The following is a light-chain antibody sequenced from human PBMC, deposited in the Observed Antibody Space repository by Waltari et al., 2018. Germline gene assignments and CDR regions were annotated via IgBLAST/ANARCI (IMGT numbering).Light chain of an antibody. CDR1: SFNIGSNT. CDR3: AAWDDSLNAVV. Sequence: QSVLTQPPSASGTPGQRVTISCSGSSFNIGSNTVNWYQQLPGTAPKVLTYINNQRPSGVPARLSGSQSRTSASLAISWVQSEDEADYYCAAWDDSLNAVVFGGGTKLTVL. CDR2: INN. V-gene: IGLV1-44*01. J-gene: IGLJ2*01.